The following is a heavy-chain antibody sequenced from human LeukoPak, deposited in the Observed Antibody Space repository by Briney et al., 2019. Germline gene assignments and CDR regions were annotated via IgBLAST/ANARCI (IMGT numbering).Heavy chain of an antibody. J-gene: IGHJ4*02. Sequence: SETLSLTCAVSGDFISTSSYYWGWIRQPPGKGLEWIGSIYYGGNTYYNPSLKSRVTISVDTSKNQFSLKLNSVTAADTAVYYCASSVAGVFDYWGQGTLVTVSS. CDR1: GDFISTSSYY. V-gene: IGHV4-39*01. D-gene: IGHD6-19*01. CDR3: ASSVAGVFDY. CDR2: IYYGGNT.